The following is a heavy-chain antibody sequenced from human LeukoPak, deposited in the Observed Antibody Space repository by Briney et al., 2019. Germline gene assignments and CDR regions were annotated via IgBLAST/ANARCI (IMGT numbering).Heavy chain of an antibody. D-gene: IGHD5-18*01. V-gene: IGHV5-10-1*01. CDR2: TDPSDSYT. J-gene: IGHJ4*02. CDR1: GYSFTSYW. CDR3: ARHSRGYSYGYQLDY. Sequence: GESLKISCKGSGYSFTSYWISWVRQMPGKGLEWMGRTDPSDSYTNYSPSFQGHVTISADKSISTAYLQWSSLKASDTAMYYCARHSRGYSYGYQLDYWGQGTLVTVSS.